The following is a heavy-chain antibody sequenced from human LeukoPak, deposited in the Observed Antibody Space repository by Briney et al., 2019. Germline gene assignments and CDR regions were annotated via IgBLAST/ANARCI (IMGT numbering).Heavy chain of an antibody. CDR1: GFTFSSHA. V-gene: IGHV3-30*04. J-gene: IGHJ4*02. CDR2: ISYDGSNK. D-gene: IGHD3-22*01. CDR3: AREGAMIVVVIPLDY. Sequence: GRSLRLSCAASGFTFSSHAMHWVRQAPGKGLEWVAVISYDGSNKYYADSVKGRFTISRDNSKNTLYLQMNSLRAEDTAVYYCAREGAMIVVVIPLDYWGQGTLATVSS.